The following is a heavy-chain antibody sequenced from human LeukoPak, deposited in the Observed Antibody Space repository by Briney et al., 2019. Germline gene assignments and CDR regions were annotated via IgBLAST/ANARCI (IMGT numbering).Heavy chain of an antibody. Sequence: SETLSLTCTVSGGSIRSYYWSWIRQPPGKGLEGVGYIYYSGSTNYNPSLNSRVTISVDTSKNQFSLKLSSVTAADTAVYYCARGYEPEAVDAFDIWGQWTMVTVSS. V-gene: IGHV4-59*01. CDR1: GGSIRSYY. D-gene: IGHD3-16*01. CDR3: ARGYEPEAVDAFDI. J-gene: IGHJ3*02. CDR2: IYYSGST.